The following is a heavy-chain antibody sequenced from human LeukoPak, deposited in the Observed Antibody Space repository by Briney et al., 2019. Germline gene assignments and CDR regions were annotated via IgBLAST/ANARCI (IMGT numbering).Heavy chain of an antibody. CDR1: GDSISSFYW. Sequence: TLSLTCTVSGDSISSFYWSWIRQPPGKALEWLALIYWDDDKRYSPSLKSRLTITKDTSKDQVVLTMTNMDPVDTATYYCAHSPQDYGVPVGYFDLWGRGTLVTVSS. CDR3: AHSPQDYGVPVGYFDL. CDR2: IYWDDDK. D-gene: IGHD4-17*01. V-gene: IGHV2-5*08. J-gene: IGHJ2*01.